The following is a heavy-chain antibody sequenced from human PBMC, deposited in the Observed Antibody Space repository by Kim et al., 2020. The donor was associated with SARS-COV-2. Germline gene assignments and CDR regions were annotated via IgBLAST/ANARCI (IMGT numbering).Heavy chain of an antibody. V-gene: IGHV3-23*01. D-gene: IGHD4-4*01. CDR2: ISGSGGST. CDR1: GFTFSSYA. Sequence: GGSLRLSCAASGFTFSSYAMSWVRQAPGKGLEWVSAISGSGGSTYYADSVKGRFTISRDNSKNTLYLQMNSLRAEDTAVYYCAPYGRYSTDGAAFDIWGQGTMVTVSS. CDR3: APYGRYSTDGAAFDI. J-gene: IGHJ3*02.